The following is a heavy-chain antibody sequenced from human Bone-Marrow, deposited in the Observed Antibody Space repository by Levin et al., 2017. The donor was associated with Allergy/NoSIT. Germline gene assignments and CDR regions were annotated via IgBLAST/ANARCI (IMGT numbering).Heavy chain of an antibody. J-gene: IGHJ4*02. D-gene: IGHD3-3*01. CDR1: GFTFSTYG. CDR3: AKAPDYDFWSGYYTSLDC. V-gene: IGHV3-23*01. Sequence: GESLKISCAASGFTFSTYGMSWVRQAPGKGLEWVSATSGSGTSTYYSHSVKGRFTISRDNSKNTLYLQMNSLRADDTAVYYCAKAPDYDFWSGYYTSLDCWGQGALVTVSS. CDR2: TSGSGTST.